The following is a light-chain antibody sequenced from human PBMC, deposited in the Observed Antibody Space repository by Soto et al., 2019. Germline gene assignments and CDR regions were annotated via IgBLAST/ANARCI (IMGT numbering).Light chain of an antibody. V-gene: IGKV3-15*01. Sequence: EIEMTRSPATLSVSPVEMATLSCRASQSVSGNLAWYQQKPGQAPRLLIYGEYTRATGIPARFSGRGSGTDFTLTISRLEPEDFAVYYCQQYGSSPPRTFGQGTRLEIK. CDR1: QSVSGN. CDR2: GEY. CDR3: QQYGSSPPRT. J-gene: IGKJ5*01.